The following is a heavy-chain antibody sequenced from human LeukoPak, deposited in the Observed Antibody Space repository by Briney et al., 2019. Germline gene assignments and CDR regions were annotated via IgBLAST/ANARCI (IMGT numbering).Heavy chain of an antibody. CDR3: ARDGEKYCSGGSCYAIDY. CDR2: IRYDGSNK. J-gene: IGHJ4*02. V-gene: IGHV3-30*02. CDR1: GFTFSSYG. D-gene: IGHD2-15*01. Sequence: GGSLRLSCAASGFTFSSYGMYWVRQAPGKGLEWVAFIRYDGSNKYYADSVKGRFTVSRDNSKNTLYLQMNSLRAEDTAVYYCARDGEKYCSGGSCYAIDYWGQGTLVTVSS.